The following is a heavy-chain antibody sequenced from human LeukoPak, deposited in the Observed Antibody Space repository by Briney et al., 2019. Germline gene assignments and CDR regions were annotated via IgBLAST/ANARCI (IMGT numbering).Heavy chain of an antibody. J-gene: IGHJ4*02. CDR2: ISSSSSYI. CDR1: GFTFSSYS. Sequence: PGGSLRLSCAASGFTFSSYSMNWVRQAPGKGLEWVSSISSSSSYIYYADSVKGRFTISRDNAKNSLYLQMNSLRAEDTAVYYCARDHPDIVVVPAAILFWGARSDIDYWGQGTLVTVSS. V-gene: IGHV3-21*01. D-gene: IGHD2-2*02. CDR3: ARDHPDIVVVPAAILFWGARSDIDY.